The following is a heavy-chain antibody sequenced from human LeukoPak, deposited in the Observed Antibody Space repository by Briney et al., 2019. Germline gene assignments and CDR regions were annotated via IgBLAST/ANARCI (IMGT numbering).Heavy chain of an antibody. D-gene: IGHD4-11*01. J-gene: IGHJ6*03. CDR3: ARRGSYSNYFDYYYYYMDV. CDR2: INHSGST. Sequence: SETLSLTCAVYGGSFSGYYWSWIRKPPGKGLEWIGEINHSGSTNYNPSLKRRVTISVDTSKNQFSLKLSSVTAADTAVYYCARRGSYSNYFDYYYYYMDVWGKGTTVTVSS. V-gene: IGHV4-34*01. CDR1: GGSFSGYY.